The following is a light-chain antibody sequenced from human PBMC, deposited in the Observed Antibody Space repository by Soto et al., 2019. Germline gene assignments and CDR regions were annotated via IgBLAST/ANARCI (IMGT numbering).Light chain of an antibody. CDR3: QQTSSAPFT. CDR2: DAA. V-gene: IGKV1-39*01. CDR1: QNINTY. Sequence: DSQMTQSPYSLSAAVGDRVTIACRASQNINTYLHWYQQKPGKAPKLLIFDAASLQSGVPARFSGGGSRTDFTLTITSLQPEDFATYYCQQTSSAPFTFGPGTKVDIK. J-gene: IGKJ3*01.